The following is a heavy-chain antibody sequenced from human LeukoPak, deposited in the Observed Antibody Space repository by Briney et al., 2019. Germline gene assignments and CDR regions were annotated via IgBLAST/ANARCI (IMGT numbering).Heavy chain of an antibody. V-gene: IGHV1-2*06. D-gene: IGHD1-26*01. Sequence: ASVKVSCKASGYTFTGYYMHWLRQAPGQGLEWMGRINPNSGGTNYAQKFQGRVTMTRDTSISTAYMELSRLRSDDTAVYYCARRGGSYYYFDYWGQGTLVTVSS. J-gene: IGHJ4*02. CDR1: GYTFTGYY. CDR2: INPNSGGT. CDR3: ARRGGSYYYFDY.